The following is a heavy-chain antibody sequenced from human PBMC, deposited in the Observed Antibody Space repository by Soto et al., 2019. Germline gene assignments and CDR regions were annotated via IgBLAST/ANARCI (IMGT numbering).Heavy chain of an antibody. Sequence: QVQLVESGGGTVKPGGSLRLSCAATGFTLSDYFMAWVRQSSRQGLEWIASSSSSGGYITYADSVRGRFTISRDNAKSSLYLQMNSLRTEDTAVYYCARIQLASYAFDIWGQGATVAVSS. J-gene: IGHJ3*02. CDR1: GFTLSDYF. V-gene: IGHV3-11*06. CDR3: ARIQLASYAFDI. CDR2: SSSSGGYI. D-gene: IGHD1-1*01.